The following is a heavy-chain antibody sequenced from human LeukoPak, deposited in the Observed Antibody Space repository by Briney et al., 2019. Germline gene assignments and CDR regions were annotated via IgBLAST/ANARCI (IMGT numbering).Heavy chain of an antibody. V-gene: IGHV4-59*01. CDR2: IYYSGST. D-gene: IGHD2-2*01. J-gene: IGHJ6*02. Sequence: PSETLSLTCTVSGGSISSYYWSWLRQPPGKGLEWLGYIYYSGSTNYNPSLKSRVTISVDTSKNQFSLKLSSVTAADTAVYYCARNVENIVVVPAASQVPYYYYYGMDVWGQGTTVTVSS. CDR1: GGSISSYY. CDR3: ARNVENIVVVPAASQVPYYYYYGMDV.